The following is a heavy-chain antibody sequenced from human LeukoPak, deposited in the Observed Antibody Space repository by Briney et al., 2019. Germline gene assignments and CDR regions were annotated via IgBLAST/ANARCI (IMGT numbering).Heavy chain of an antibody. V-gene: IGHV4-34*01. CDR3: AREDYDSSGYYRPY. CDR1: GGSFSGYY. D-gene: IGHD3-22*01. CDR2: INHSGST. J-gene: IGHJ4*02. Sequence: SETLSLTCAVYGGSFSGYYWSWIRQPPGKGLEWIGEINHSGSTNYNPSLKSRVTISVDTSKNQFSLKLNSVTAADTAVYYCAREDYDSSGYYRPYWGRGTLVTVAS.